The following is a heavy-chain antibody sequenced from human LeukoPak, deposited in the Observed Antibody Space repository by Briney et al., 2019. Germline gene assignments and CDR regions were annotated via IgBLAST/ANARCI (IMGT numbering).Heavy chain of an antibody. D-gene: IGHD1-26*01. Sequence: GGSLRLSCAASGFTVSSNYMSWVRQAPGKGLEWVSAISGSGGSTYYADSVKGRFTISRDNSKNTLYLQMNSLRAEDTAVYYCAKDNEAGELRRGRPFDYWGQGTLVTVSS. CDR3: AKDNEAGELRRGRPFDY. CDR1: GFTVSSNY. V-gene: IGHV3-23*01. J-gene: IGHJ4*02. CDR2: ISGSGGST.